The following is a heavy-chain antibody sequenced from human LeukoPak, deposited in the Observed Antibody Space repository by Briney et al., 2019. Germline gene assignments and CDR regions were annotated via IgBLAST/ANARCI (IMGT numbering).Heavy chain of an antibody. V-gene: IGHV3-7*01. J-gene: IGHJ4*02. Sequence: RAGGPLRLSCAASGFTFSSYWMSWVRQAPGKGLEWVATIQQVGSEKYSADSVRGRFTISRDNAKNSLFLQMNSLRAEDTAVYYCARDIDFWGQGTLVTVSS. CDR3: ARDIDF. CDR2: IQQVGSEK. CDR1: GFTFSSYW.